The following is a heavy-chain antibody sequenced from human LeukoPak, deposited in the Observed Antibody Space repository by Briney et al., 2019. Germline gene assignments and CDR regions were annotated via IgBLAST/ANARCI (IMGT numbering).Heavy chain of an antibody. V-gene: IGHV4-61*02. D-gene: IGHD5-12*01. Sequence: SETLSLTCTVSGGSVNTHTYFWNWVRQPVGKRLEWLGRIYSSGATEYNPSLHSRVTMSLDMSTNQFSLRLNSATASDTAVYYCARYREPYDHLPHALYMWGQGKMVTVSS. CDR3: ARYREPYDHLPHALYM. CDR1: GGSVNTHTYF. J-gene: IGHJ3*02. CDR2: IYSSGAT.